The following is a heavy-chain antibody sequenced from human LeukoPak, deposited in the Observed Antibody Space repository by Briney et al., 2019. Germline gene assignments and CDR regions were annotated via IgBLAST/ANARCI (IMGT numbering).Heavy chain of an antibody. D-gene: IGHD3-10*01. CDR2: INHSGST. Sequence: SETLSLTCAVYGGSFSGYYWSWIRQPPGKGLEWIGEINHSGSTNYNPSLKSRVTISVDTSKNQFSLKLSSVTAADTAVYYCARVTPKPLWFGALLHSLNPNWFDPWGQGTLVTVSS. CDR1: GGSFSGYY. J-gene: IGHJ5*02. CDR3: ARVTPKPLWFGALLHSLNPNWFDP. V-gene: IGHV4-34*01.